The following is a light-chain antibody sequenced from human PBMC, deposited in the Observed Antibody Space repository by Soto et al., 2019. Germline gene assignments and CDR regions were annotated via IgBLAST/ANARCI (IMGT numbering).Light chain of an antibody. CDR2: AAS. Sequence: DIQLTQSPSFLSASVGDRVTITCRASQGISSYLAWYQQKPGKAPKFLIYAASTLRGAVPSRFSGSGSWTEFTLTISSLQPEDFATYYCQGLNDYPITFGQGTRLEIK. CDR3: QGLNDYPIT. J-gene: IGKJ5*01. CDR1: QGISSY. V-gene: IGKV1-9*01.